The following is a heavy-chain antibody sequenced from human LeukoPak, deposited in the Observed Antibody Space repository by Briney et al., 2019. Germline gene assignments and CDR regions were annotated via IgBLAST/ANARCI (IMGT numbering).Heavy chain of an antibody. Sequence: GGSLRLSCAVSGFTFSAYSLTWVRQAPGKGLEWLSYISGSGSPIYYADSVKGRFTVSRDNAKNSLYLQMNSLRVEDTAVYYCARDSPIPRGVTGYWGQGTLVIVSS. CDR3: ARDSPIPRGVTGY. CDR1: GFTFSAYS. V-gene: IGHV3-48*01. D-gene: IGHD3-10*01. CDR2: ISGSGSPI. J-gene: IGHJ4*02.